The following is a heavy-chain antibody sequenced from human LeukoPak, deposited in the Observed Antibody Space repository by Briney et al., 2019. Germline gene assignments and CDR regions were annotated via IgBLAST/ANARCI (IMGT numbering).Heavy chain of an antibody. CDR1: GYTFTGYY. D-gene: IGHD4-17*01. CDR2: INPNSGGT. CDR3: ACDGGYGDYFPPQIDY. J-gene: IGHJ4*02. Sequence: GASVKVSCKASGYTFTGYYMHWVRQAPGQGLEWMGWINPNSGGTNYAQKFQGRVTMTRDTSISTAYMELSRLRSDDTAVYYCACDGGYGDYFPPQIDYWGQGTLVTVSS. V-gene: IGHV1-2*02.